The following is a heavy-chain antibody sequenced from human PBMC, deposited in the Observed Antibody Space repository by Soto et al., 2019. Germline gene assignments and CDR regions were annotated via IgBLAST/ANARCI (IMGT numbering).Heavy chain of an antibody. CDR3: ERSYSSSDGMDV. CDR1: GYSFTSYW. Sequence: GESLKISCKGSGYSFTSYWISWVRQMPGKGLEWMGRIDPSDSYTNYSPSFQGHVTISADKSISTAYLQWSSLKASDTAMYYCERSYSSSDGMDVWGQGTTVTVSS. CDR2: IDPSDSYT. J-gene: IGHJ6*02. D-gene: IGHD6-6*01. V-gene: IGHV5-10-1*01.